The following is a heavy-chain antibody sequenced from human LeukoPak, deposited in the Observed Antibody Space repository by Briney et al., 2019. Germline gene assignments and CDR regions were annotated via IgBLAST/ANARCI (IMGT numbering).Heavy chain of an antibody. CDR3: ARDEDYGIFVNVDY. J-gene: IGHJ4*02. Sequence: GASVKVSCKTSGYTFTGYYIHWVRQAPGQGLEWMGWINPNSGDTNYAQKFQGRVTMTTDTPTSTAYMELRSLRSDDTAVYYCARDEDYGIFVNVDYWGQGTLVTVSS. CDR1: GYTFTGYY. D-gene: IGHD4-17*01. CDR2: INPNSGDT. V-gene: IGHV1-2*02.